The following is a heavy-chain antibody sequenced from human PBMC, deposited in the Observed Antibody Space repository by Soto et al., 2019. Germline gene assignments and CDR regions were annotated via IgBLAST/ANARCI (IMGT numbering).Heavy chain of an antibody. J-gene: IGHJ4*02. CDR3: AREGYYDSSGYYSPFDS. CDR2: ISTYNGNT. CDR1: GYTFTTYG. V-gene: IGHV1-18*04. D-gene: IGHD3-22*01. Sequence: ASVKVSCKASGYTFTTYGISWVRQAPGQGLEWMGWISTYNGNTNYAQKFQGRVTMTTDTSTSTAYMELRSLRSDDTAVYYCAREGYYDSSGYYSPFDSCGQGTPLTVSS.